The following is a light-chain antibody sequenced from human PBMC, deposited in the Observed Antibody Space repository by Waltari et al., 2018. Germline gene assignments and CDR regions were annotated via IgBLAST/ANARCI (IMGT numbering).Light chain of an antibody. CDR2: AAS. J-gene: IGKJ1*01. V-gene: IGKV1-39*01. Sequence: DIQMTQSPSSLSASVGDTVTVTCRASQNIRTHLNWYHQKPTTAPKLLIYAASTLHRGVPSRFSGSWSETDFTLTVTNLQPDDFAIYFCQQSFSSPWTFGQGTRV. CDR1: QNIRTH. CDR3: QQSFSSPWT.